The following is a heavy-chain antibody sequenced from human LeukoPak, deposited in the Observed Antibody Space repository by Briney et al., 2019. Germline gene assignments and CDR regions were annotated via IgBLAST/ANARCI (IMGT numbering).Heavy chain of an antibody. CDR1: GYTFTSHH. CDR2: MNPDTGNT. Sequence: GASVKVSCKXSGYTFTSHHINWVRQSAGQGLERMGWMNPDTGNTVYAQKFQGRVTMTWDTSISTAYMELGSLRSEDTAVYYCARGRPTNLGGIYWGQGTLVTVSS. J-gene: IGHJ4*02. D-gene: IGHD7-27*01. CDR3: ARGRPTNLGGIY. V-gene: IGHV1-8*01.